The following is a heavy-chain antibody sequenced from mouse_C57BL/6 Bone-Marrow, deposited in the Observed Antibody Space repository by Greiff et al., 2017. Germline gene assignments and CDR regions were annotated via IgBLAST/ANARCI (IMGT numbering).Heavy chain of an antibody. CDR3: TTGRDGYLPYWYFDV. D-gene: IGHD2-3*01. CDR1: GFNIKDYY. J-gene: IGHJ1*03. V-gene: IGHV14-1*01. CDR2: IDPEDGDT. Sequence: EVQLQQSGAELVRPGASVKLSCTASGFNIKDYYMHWVKQRPEQGLEWIGRIDPEDGDTEYAPKFQGKDTMTADTSSNTAYLQLSSLTSEDTAVYYCTTGRDGYLPYWYFDVWGTGTTVTVSS.